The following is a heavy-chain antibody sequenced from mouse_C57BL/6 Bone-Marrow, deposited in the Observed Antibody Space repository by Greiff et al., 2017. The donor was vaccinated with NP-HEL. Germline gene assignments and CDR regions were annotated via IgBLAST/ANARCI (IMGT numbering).Heavy chain of an antibody. V-gene: IGHV5-9-1*02. Sequence: EVKLVESGEGLVKPGGSLKLSCAASGFTFSSYAMSWVRQTPEKRLEWVAYISSGGDYIYYADTVKGRFTISRDNARNTLHLQMSSLKSEDTAMYYCTRDTAQAYAMDYWGQGTSVTVSS. CDR3: TRDTAQAYAMDY. D-gene: IGHD3-2*02. CDR2: ISSGGDYI. CDR1: GFTFSSYA. J-gene: IGHJ4*01.